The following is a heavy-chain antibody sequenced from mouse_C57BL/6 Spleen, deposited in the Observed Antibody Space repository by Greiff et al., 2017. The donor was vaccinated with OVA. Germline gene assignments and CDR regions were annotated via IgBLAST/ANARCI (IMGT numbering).Heavy chain of an antibody. Sequence: VQLKESGPGLVQPSQSLSITCTVSGFSLTSYGVHWVRQSPGKGLEWLGVIWSGGSTDYNAAFISRLSISKDNSKSQVFFKMNSLQADDTAIYYCARGFYAMDYWGQGTSVTVSS. CDR1: GFSLTSYG. CDR2: IWSGGST. CDR3: ARGFYAMDY. J-gene: IGHJ4*01. V-gene: IGHV2-2*01.